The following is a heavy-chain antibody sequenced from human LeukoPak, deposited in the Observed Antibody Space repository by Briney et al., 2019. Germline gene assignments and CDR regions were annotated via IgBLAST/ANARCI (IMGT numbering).Heavy chain of an antibody. CDR3: ARDSSWYGPRPHNWFDP. J-gene: IGHJ5*02. Sequence: GSSVKVSCKASGGTFSSYAISWVRQAPGQGLEWMGRIIPILGIANYAQKLQGRVTMTTDTSTSTAYMELRSLRSDDTAVYYCARDSSWYGPRPHNWFDPWGQGTLVTVSS. CDR2: IIPILGIA. V-gene: IGHV1-69*04. CDR1: GGTFSSYA. D-gene: IGHD6-13*01.